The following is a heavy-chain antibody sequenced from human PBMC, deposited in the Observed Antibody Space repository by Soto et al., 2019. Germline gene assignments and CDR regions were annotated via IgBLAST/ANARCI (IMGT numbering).Heavy chain of an antibody. Sequence: PSETPSLTRPVSGGSVRSGRYNWSWNRQPPGEGLEWIGSIYYSGNTNYNPSLKSRVTISADTSKNEFSLRLRSVTTADTAVYYCARGQFNILTGYYIDFWGQGTLVTVSS. J-gene: IGHJ4*02. CDR1: GGSVRSGRYN. CDR3: ARGQFNILTGYYIDF. D-gene: IGHD3-9*01. CDR2: IYYSGNT. V-gene: IGHV4-61*01.